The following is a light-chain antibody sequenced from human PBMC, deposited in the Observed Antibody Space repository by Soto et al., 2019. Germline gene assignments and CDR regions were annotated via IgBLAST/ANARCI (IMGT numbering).Light chain of an antibody. CDR1: QSVSSSY. J-gene: IGKJ1*01. CDR2: GAS. V-gene: IGKV3-20*01. CDR3: QQYGTSPWT. Sequence: EIALTQSPGTLSLSPGERATLSCRASQSVSSSYLAWYQQKPGQAPRLLIYGASSRATGTPDRFSGSGSGTEFTLTISRLEAEDFAVYYCQQYGTSPWTFGQGTKVEIK.